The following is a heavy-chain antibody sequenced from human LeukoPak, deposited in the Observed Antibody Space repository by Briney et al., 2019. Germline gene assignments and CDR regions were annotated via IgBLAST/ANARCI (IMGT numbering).Heavy chain of an antibody. D-gene: IGHD2-2*01. CDR1: GFTFSSYA. Sequence: GGSLRLSCAASGFTFSSYAMSWVRQAPGKGLEWVSAISGSGGSTYYADSVKGRFTISRDNSKSTLYLQMNCLRAEDTAVYYCAKDTCSSTSCYFIYYYYMDVWGKGTTVTVSS. CDR3: AKDTCSSTSCYFIYYYYMDV. CDR2: ISGSGGST. J-gene: IGHJ6*03. V-gene: IGHV3-23*01.